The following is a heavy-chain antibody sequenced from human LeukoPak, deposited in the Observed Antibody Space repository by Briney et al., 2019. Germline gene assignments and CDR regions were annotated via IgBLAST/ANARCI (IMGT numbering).Heavy chain of an antibody. CDR3: ARGADIVVVPAARRPFDP. V-gene: IGHV3-30-3*01. D-gene: IGHD2-2*01. Sequence: GRSLRLSCAASGFTFSSYAMHWVRQAPGKGLEWVAVISYDGSNKYYADSVKGRFTISRDNSKNTLYLQMNSLRAEDTAVYYCARGADIVVVPAARRPFDPWGQGTLVTVSS. CDR2: ISYDGSNK. J-gene: IGHJ5*02. CDR1: GFTFSSYA.